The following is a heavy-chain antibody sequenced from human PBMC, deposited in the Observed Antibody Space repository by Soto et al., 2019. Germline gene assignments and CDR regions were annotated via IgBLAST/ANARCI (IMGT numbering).Heavy chain of an antibody. D-gene: IGHD1-1*01. CDR2: ISAYNGNT. J-gene: IGHJ6*02. CDR1: GYTFTSYG. Sequence: QVQLVQSGAEVKKPGASVKVSCKASGYTFTSYGISWVRQAPGQGLEWMGWISAYNGNTNYAQKLQGRVTMTTDTSTSTGYMELRSLRSDDTAVYYCAITTGTNYYYYGMDVWGQGTTVTVSS. CDR3: AITTGTNYYYYGMDV. V-gene: IGHV1-18*04.